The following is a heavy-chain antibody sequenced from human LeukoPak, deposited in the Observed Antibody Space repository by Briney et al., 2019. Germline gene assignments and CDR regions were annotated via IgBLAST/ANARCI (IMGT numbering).Heavy chain of an antibody. CDR1: GFTFSSYA. Sequence: PGRSLRLSCAASGFTFSSYAMHWVRQAPGKGLEWVAVISYDGSNKYYADSVKGRFTISRDNSKNTLYLQMNSLRAEDTAVYHCARSGSRYYFDYWGQGTLVTVSS. V-gene: IGHV3-30-3*01. CDR3: ARSGSRYYFDY. J-gene: IGHJ4*02. D-gene: IGHD1-26*01. CDR2: ISYDGSNK.